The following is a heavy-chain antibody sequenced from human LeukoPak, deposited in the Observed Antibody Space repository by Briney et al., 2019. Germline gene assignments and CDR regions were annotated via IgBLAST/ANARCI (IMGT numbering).Heavy chain of an antibody. CDR3: ADRGDYCTNGVCLH. CDR2: ISGSGGST. CDR1: GFTFSSYG. D-gene: IGHD2-8*01. J-gene: IGHJ4*02. Sequence: PGGSLRLSCAASGFTFSSYGMSWVRQAPGKVLEWVSAISGSGGSTYYPDSVEGRFTVSRDNSKNTLYLQMNSLRAEDTAVYYCADRGDYCTNGVCLHWGQGTLVTVSS. V-gene: IGHV3-23*01.